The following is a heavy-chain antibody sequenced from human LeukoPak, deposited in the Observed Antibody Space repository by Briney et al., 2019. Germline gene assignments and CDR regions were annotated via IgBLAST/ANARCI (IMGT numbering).Heavy chain of an antibody. CDR1: GGSISSYY. J-gene: IGHJ4*02. D-gene: IGHD4-17*01. CDR3: ARDVGPTFHDYGDYGGYYFDY. Sequence: PSETLSLTCTVSGGSISSYYWSWIRQPPGKGLEWIGYIYYSGSTNYNPSLKSRVTISVDTSKNQFSLKLSSVTAADTAVYYCARDVGPTFHDYGDYGGYYFDYWGQGTLVTVSS. V-gene: IGHV4-59*01. CDR2: IYYSGST.